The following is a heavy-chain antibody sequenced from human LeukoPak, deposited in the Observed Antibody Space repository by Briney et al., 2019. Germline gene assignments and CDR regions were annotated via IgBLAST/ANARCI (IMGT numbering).Heavy chain of an antibody. Sequence: GGSLRLSCAASGFYFSSFAMSWVRQAPGKGPEWVSTISGTGGSTYYAGAVKGRFTISRDNSKNTVSLQMDDLRAEDTALYYCVHPGATNVGYWGQGSQVTVSS. CDR3: VHPGATNVGY. J-gene: IGHJ1*01. CDR1: GFYFSSFA. V-gene: IGHV3-23*01. D-gene: IGHD1-26*01. CDR2: ISGTGGST.